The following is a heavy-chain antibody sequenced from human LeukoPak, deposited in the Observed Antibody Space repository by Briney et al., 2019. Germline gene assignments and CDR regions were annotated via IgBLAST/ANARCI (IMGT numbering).Heavy chain of an antibody. V-gene: IGHV1-18*01. CDR2: ISAYNGNT. CDR3: AREPGLNYYYYMDF. J-gene: IGHJ6*03. Sequence: GASVKVSCKASGYTFTSYGISWVRQAPGQGLEWMGWISAYNGNTNYAQKLQGRVTMTTDTSTSTAYMELRRLRSDDTAVYYCAREPGLNYYYYMDFWGKGTTVTVSS. D-gene: IGHD2-8*02. CDR1: GYTFTSYG.